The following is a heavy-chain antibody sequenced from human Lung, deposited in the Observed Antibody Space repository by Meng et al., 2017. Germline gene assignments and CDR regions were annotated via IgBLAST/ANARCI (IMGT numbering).Heavy chain of an antibody. D-gene: IGHD7-27*01. CDR2: ISGSGSSP. J-gene: IGHJ4*02. V-gene: IGHV3-23*04. Sequence: EGRLVESGGGLVQRGGSLRLSCAASGFTFSRYAMSWVRQAPGKGLEWVSAISGSGSSPYYADSVKGRFTISRDNSKNTLYLQMNSLRAEDTAVYYCAKKGWLYWGSGDDYWGQGTLVTVSS. CDR1: GFTFSRYA. CDR3: AKKGWLYWGSGDDY.